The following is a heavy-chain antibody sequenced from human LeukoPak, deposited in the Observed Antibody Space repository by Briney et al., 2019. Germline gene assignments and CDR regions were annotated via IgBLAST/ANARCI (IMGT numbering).Heavy chain of an antibody. J-gene: IGHJ5*02. CDR2: ISGSGAST. V-gene: IGHV3-23*01. D-gene: IGHD6-13*01. Sequence: PWGTLRLSCAAPGFTISSYAMSWVRQAPGKGLEWDSAISGSGASTYYADSVKGRFTISRDNSKNTLYLQVNSLRAEGTAVYHCAKGDSSSWYNLWFDPWGQGTLVTVSS. CDR3: AKGDSSSWYNLWFDP. CDR1: GFTISSYA.